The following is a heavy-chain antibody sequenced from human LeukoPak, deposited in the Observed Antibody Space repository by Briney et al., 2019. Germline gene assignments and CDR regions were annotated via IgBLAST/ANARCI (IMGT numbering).Heavy chain of an antibody. D-gene: IGHD3-22*01. J-gene: IGHJ4*02. Sequence: SETLSLTCAVYGGSFNGYYWSWIRQPPGKGLEWIGEINHIGSTNYNPSLKSRVTISVDTSKNQFSLKLSSVTAADTAVYYCARGYSLYDSSGYWTYWGQGTLVTVSS. CDR1: GGSFNGYY. V-gene: IGHV4-34*01. CDR2: INHIGST. CDR3: ARGYSLYDSSGYWTY.